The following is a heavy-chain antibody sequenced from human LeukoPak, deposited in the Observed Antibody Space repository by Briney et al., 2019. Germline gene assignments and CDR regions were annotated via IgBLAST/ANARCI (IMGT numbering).Heavy chain of an antibody. CDR1: DFTISPYY. CDR3: AREYGGHTFGVFDY. CDR2: ISDGDRT. J-gene: IGHJ4*02. D-gene: IGHD5-12*01. Sequence: PGGSLRLSCAASDFTISPYYMSWVRQAPGKGLEWVSLISDGDRTDYRESAKGRFIISRDISKNAVYLQMTSLRAEDTAVYYCAREYGGHTFGVFDYWGQGALVTVSS. V-gene: IGHV3-53*01.